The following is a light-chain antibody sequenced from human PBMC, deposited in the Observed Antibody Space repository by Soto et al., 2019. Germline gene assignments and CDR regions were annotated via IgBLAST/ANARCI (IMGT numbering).Light chain of an antibody. CDR3: LQYQGYWT. V-gene: IGKV1-5*03. CDR2: QAS. Sequence: DIQMTQSPSTLSASVGDRISITCRASQSISSWLAWYPQKPVKAPKVLIYQASILESGVPPRFSGSGSGTEFTHTISRMQSDDFANDYCLQYQGYWTFGQGTKV. J-gene: IGKJ1*01. CDR1: QSISSW.